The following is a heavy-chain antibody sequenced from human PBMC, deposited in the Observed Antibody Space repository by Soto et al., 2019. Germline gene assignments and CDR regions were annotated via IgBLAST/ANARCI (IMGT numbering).Heavy chain of an antibody. CDR3: ARHFSMRGWYSTYYYYGMDV. V-gene: IGHV4-39*01. CDR1: GGSISSSSYY. D-gene: IGHD6-19*01. J-gene: IGHJ6*02. CDR2: IYYSGST. Sequence: SETLSLTCTVSGGSISSSSYYWGWIRQPPGKGLEWIGSIYYSGSTYYNPSLKSRVTISVDTSKNQFSLKLSSVTAADTAVYYCARHFSMRGWYSTYYYYGMDVWGQGTTVTVSS.